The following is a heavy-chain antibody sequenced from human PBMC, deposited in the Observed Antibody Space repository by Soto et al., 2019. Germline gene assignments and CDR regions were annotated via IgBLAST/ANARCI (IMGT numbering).Heavy chain of an antibody. CDR1: GYTFTSYA. J-gene: IGHJ4*02. CDR3: ARDLEYSPSGAFDY. V-gene: IGHV1-3*01. CDR2: INAGNGNT. D-gene: IGHD6-6*01. Sequence: ASVKVSCKASGYTFTSYAMHWVRQAPGQRLEWMGWINAGNGNTKYSQKFQGRVTITRDTSASTAYMELSSLRSEDTAVYYCARDLEYSPSGAFDYWGQGNLVTGSS.